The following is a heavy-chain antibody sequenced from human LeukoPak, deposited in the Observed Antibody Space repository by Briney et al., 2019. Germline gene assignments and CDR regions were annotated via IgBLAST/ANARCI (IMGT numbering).Heavy chain of an antibody. D-gene: IGHD3-10*01. J-gene: IGHJ6*03. V-gene: IGHV4-59*01. Sequence: SEILSLTCTVSGGSISSYYGSWIRQPPGKGLEWIGYIYYSGSTNYNPSLKSRVTISVDTSKNQFSLKLSSVTAADTAVYYCAKGLGSLVAGGMDVWGKGTTVTVSS. CDR2: IYYSGST. CDR1: GGSISSYY. CDR3: AKGLGSLVAGGMDV.